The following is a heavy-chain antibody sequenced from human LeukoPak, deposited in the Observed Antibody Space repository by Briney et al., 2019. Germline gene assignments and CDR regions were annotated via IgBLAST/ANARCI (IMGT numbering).Heavy chain of an antibody. CDR2: IYSSGRT. CDR1: GGSINSYY. CDR3: ACLTTADAFDI. J-gene: IGHJ3*02. Sequence: PSETLSLTCSVSGGSINSYYWSWIRQPPGKGLEWIGYIYSSGRTSYNPSLKSRVTISVDTSKNQFSLKLSSVTAADTAVYYCACLTTADAFDIWGQGTMVTVSS. V-gene: IGHV4-59*01. D-gene: IGHD3-22*01.